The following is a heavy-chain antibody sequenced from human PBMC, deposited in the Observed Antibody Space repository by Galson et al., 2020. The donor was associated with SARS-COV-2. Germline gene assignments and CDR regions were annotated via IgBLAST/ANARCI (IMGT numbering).Heavy chain of an antibody. Sequence: GGSLRLSCAASGFTVSRNYMSWVRQAPGKGLEWVSVIYSGGSTYYADSVKGRFTISRDNSKNTLYLQMNSLRAEDTAVYYCARQGYSSSWYGGGYYFDYWGQGTLVTVSS. CDR3: ARQGYSSSWYGGGYYFDY. V-gene: IGHV3-66*02. D-gene: IGHD6-13*01. CDR1: GFTVSRNY. CDR2: IYSGGST. J-gene: IGHJ4*02.